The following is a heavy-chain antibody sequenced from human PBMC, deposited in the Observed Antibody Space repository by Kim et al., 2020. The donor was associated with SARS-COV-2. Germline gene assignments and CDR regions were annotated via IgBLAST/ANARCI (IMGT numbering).Heavy chain of an antibody. CDR3: ARDLGYSGYDLVSYYYYYSMDV. D-gene: IGHD5-12*01. V-gene: IGHV3-21*01. Sequence: GGSLRLSCAASGFTFSSYSMNWVRQAPGKGLEWVSSISSSSSYIYYADSVKGRFTISRDNAKNSLYLQMNSLRAEDTAVYYCARDLGYSGYDLVSYYYYYSMDVWGQGTTVTVSS. J-gene: IGHJ6*02. CDR2: ISSSSSYI. CDR1: GFTFSSYS.